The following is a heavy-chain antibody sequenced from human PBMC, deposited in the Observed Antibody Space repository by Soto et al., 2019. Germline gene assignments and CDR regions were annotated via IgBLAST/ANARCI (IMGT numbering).Heavy chain of an antibody. J-gene: IGHJ6*02. V-gene: IGHV1-3*01. CDR1: GYTFTSYS. Sequence: ASVKVSCKTSGYTFTSYSMHWVRQAPGQRLEWMGWIYAGNENTKYSQKFQGGVTINRDTSANTAYMELSSLRSEDTAVYYCARASCSSTSCNNYYYYGMDVWGQGTTVTVSS. CDR3: ARASCSSTSCNNYYYYGMDV. D-gene: IGHD2-2*01. CDR2: IYAGNENT.